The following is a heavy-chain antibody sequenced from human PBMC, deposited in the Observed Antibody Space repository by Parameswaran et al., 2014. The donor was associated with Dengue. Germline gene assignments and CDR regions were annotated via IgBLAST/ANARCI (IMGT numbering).Heavy chain of an antibody. J-gene: IGHJ5*02. CDR3: ARMYYYDSSGVNWFDP. Sequence: WVRQAPGQGLEWMGWMNPNSGNTGYAQKFQGRVTMTRNTSISTAYMELSSLRSEDTAVYYCARMYYYDSSGVNWFDPWGQGILVTVSS. D-gene: IGHD3-22*01. CDR2: MNPNSGNT. V-gene: IGHV1-8*01.